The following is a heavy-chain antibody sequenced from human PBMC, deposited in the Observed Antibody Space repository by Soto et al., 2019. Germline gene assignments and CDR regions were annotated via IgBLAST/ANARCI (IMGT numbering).Heavy chain of an antibody. CDR1: CGSSSSFY. V-gene: IGHV4-59*01. Sequence: TSESLCLTWTVACGSSSSFYCTWIPQPPGKGLEWIGYVSYSGTTKYNPSLKSRVTISLDASRDHFSLKLSSVTAADTAVYYCARMKALSDDFDIWGQGTKVTVSS. CDR3: ARMKALSDDFDI. CDR2: VSYSGTT. J-gene: IGHJ3*02.